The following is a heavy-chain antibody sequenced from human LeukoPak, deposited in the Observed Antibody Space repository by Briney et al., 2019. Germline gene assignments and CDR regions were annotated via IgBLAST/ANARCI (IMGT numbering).Heavy chain of an antibody. D-gene: IGHD5-24*01. Sequence: GASVKVSCKASGYTFTGYYMHWVRQAPGQGLEWMGWINPNSGGTNYAQKFQGRVTMTRDTSISTAYMELSRLRSDDTAVYYRARALYVEMATPYYYYMDVWGKGTTVTVSS. V-gene: IGHV1-2*02. J-gene: IGHJ6*03. CDR2: INPNSGGT. CDR1: GYTFTGYY. CDR3: ARALYVEMATPYYYYMDV.